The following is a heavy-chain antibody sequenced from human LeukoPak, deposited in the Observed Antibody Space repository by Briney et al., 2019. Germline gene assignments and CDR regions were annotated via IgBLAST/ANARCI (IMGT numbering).Heavy chain of an antibody. D-gene: IGHD3-10*01. CDR2: ISYDGSNK. Sequence: GGSLRLSCAASGFTFSSYAMHWVRQAPGKGLEWVAVISYDGSNKYYADSVKGRFTISRDNSKNTLYLQMNSLRAEDTAVYYCARPYGSGSYYIQGVGYWGQGTLVTVSS. J-gene: IGHJ4*02. CDR1: GFTFSSYA. V-gene: IGHV3-30-3*01. CDR3: ARPYGSGSYYIQGVGY.